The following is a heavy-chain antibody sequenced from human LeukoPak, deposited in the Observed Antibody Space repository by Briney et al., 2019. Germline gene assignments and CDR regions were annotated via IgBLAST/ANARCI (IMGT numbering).Heavy chain of an antibody. CDR2: IYTSGST. V-gene: IGHV4-4*07. CDR3: ARGGAWDSSGHETHFDY. J-gene: IGHJ4*02. CDR1: GGSISSYY. Sequence: SETLSLTCTVSGGSISSYYWSWIRQPAGKGLEWIGRIYTSGSTNYNPSLKSRVTMSADTSKNQFSLKLSSVTAADTAVYYCARGGAWDSSGHETHFDYWGQGTLVTVSS. D-gene: IGHD3-22*01.